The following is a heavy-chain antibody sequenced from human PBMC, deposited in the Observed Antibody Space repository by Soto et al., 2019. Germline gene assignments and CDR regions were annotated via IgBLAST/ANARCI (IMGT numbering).Heavy chain of an antibody. CDR1: GYSFTIYW. J-gene: IGHJ6*02. CDR3: ARSQSPPPYGMDV. Sequence: GESLKISCNGSGYSFTIYWISWVRQMPGKGLEWMGRIDPSDSYTNYSPSFQGHVTISADKSISTAYLQWSSLKASDTAMYYCARSQSPPPYGMDVWGQGTTVTVSS. V-gene: IGHV5-10-1*01. CDR2: IDPSDSYT.